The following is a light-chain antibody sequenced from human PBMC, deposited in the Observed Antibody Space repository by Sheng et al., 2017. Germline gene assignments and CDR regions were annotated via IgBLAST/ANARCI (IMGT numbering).Light chain of an antibody. CDR2: QDS. J-gene: IGLJ1*01. V-gene: IGLV3-1*01. CDR3: QAWDSSTAWV. CDR1: KLGDKY. Sequence: SYELTQPPSVSVSPGQTASITCSGDKLGDKYACWYQKKPGQSPVLVIYQDSKRPSGIPERFSGSNSGNTATLTISGTQAMDEADYYCQAWDSSTAWVFGTGTKVTVL.